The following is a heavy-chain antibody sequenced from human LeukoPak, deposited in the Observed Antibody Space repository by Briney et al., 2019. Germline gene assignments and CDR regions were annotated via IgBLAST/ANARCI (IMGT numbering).Heavy chain of an antibody. CDR2: IYYSGST. CDR3: ARDLTESGSFDY. D-gene: IGHD3-10*01. CDR1: GGSISSSSYY. Sequence: SETLSLTCTVSGGSISSSSYYWGWIRQPPGKGLEWIGSIYYSGSTYYNPSLKSRATISVDTSKNQFSLKLSSVTAADTAVYYCARDLTESGSFDYWGQGTLVTVSS. V-gene: IGHV4-39*07. J-gene: IGHJ4*02.